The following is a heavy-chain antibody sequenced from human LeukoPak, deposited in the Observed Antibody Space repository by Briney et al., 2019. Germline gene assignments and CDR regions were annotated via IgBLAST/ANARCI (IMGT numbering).Heavy chain of an antibody. CDR1: GFIFRNYG. Sequence: PGGSLRLSCTSSGFIFRNYGMQWVRQAPGKGLEWVAFIRYDGSNKYYADSVKGRFTISRDNSKNTLYLQMNSLRAEDTAVYYCAKDQDIVVVPAAIPSAYYYYMDVWGKGTTVTVSS. D-gene: IGHD2-2*02. V-gene: IGHV3-30*02. J-gene: IGHJ6*03. CDR3: AKDQDIVVVPAAIPSAYYYYMDV. CDR2: IRYDGSNK.